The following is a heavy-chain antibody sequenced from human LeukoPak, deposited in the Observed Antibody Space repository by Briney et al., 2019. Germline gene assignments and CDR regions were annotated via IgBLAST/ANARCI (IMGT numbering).Heavy chain of an antibody. D-gene: IGHD3-3*01. Sequence: SQTLSLTCAISGDSVSSIGASWNWIRQSPSRGLEWLGRTYYRSQQWHSDYAPSVKGRITLNPDTSKNQFSLHLNSMTPEDTAVYYCGRETDFGVVTNWGQGALVTVSS. V-gene: IGHV6-1*01. CDR2: TYYRSQQWHS. CDR1: GDSVSSIGAS. J-gene: IGHJ4*02. CDR3: GRETDFGVVTN.